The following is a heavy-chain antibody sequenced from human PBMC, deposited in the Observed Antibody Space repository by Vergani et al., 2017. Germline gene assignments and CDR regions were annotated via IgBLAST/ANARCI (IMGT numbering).Heavy chain of an antibody. CDR2: IYHSGST. CDR1: GYSISSGYY. CDR3: ARPYYYDSSGYYAFDY. V-gene: IGHV4-38-2*01. J-gene: IGHJ4*02. D-gene: IGHD3-22*01. Sequence: QVQLQESGPGLVKPSETLSLTCAVSGYSISSGYYWGWIRQPPGKGLEWIGSIYHSGSTYYNPSLKSRVTISVDTSKNQFSLKLSSVTAADTAVYYCARPYYYDSSGYYAFDYWGQGTLVTVSS.